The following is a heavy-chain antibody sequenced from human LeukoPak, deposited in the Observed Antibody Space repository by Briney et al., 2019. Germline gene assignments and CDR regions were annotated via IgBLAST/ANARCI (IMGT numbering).Heavy chain of an antibody. J-gene: IGHJ4*02. V-gene: IGHV5-51*01. D-gene: IGHD4-17*01. CDR3: ARQNGYGEFDY. CDR2: IYPGDSDT. CDR1: GYTFTTYW. Sequence: GGSLKISCKGSGYTFTTYWIAWVRQMPGKGLEWMGIIYPGDSDTRYSPSFQGQVTISADKSISTAYLHWSSLKASDTAMYYCARQNGYGEFDYWGQGTLVTVSS.